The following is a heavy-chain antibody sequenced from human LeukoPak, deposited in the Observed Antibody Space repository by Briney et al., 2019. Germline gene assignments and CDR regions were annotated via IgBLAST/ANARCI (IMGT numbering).Heavy chain of an antibody. Sequence: PSETLSLTCAVYGGSFSGYYWSWIRQPPGKGLEWIGEINRSGSTNYNPSLKSRVTISVDTSKNQFSLKLSSVTAADTAVYYCARGRVAAAGYYYYYYMDVWGKGTTVTVSS. J-gene: IGHJ6*03. V-gene: IGHV4-34*01. D-gene: IGHD6-13*01. CDR3: ARGRVAAAGYYYYYYMDV. CDR2: INRSGST. CDR1: GGSFSGYY.